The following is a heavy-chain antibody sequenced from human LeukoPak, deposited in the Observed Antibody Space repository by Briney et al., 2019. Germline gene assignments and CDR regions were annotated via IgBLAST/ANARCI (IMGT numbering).Heavy chain of an antibody. CDR1: GGSLNNYY. J-gene: IGHJ5*02. D-gene: IGHD1-26*01. Sequence: SETLSLTCAVYGGSLNNYYWSWIRQSPGKGLEWLGEGNHNGSTKYNPSLKSRVTISADSSRNQFSLKLTSVTAADTAVYHCAKNGQSGFSFDPWGQGTLVTVSS. V-gene: IGHV4-34*01. CDR2: GNHNGST. CDR3: AKNGQSGFSFDP.